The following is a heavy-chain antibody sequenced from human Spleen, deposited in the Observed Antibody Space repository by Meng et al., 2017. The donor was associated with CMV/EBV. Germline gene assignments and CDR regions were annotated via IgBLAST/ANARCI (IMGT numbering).Heavy chain of an antibody. CDR2: IYYSGNT. D-gene: IGHD2-15*01. J-gene: IGHJ4*02. CDR1: GGSISSGGYY. Sequence: CTVSGGSISSGGYYWSWIRQHPGKGLEWIGSIYYSGNTYYNPSLKSRVTISVDTSENQFSLKLTCVTAADTAVYYCARGGLLLPIDYWGQGTLVTVSS. CDR3: ARGGLLLPIDY. V-gene: IGHV4-31*03.